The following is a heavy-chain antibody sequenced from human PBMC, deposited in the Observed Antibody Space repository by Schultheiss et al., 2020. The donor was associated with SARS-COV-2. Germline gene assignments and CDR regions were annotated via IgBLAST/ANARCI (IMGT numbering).Heavy chain of an antibody. V-gene: IGHV3-15*01. CDR3: TTYSSGWYGKNYYYYMDV. CDR2: IKSKTDGGTT. D-gene: IGHD6-19*01. J-gene: IGHJ6*03. Sequence: GGSLRLSCAASGFTFSSYSMNWVRQAPGKGLEWVGRIKSKTDGGTTDYAAPVKGRFTISRDDSKNTLYLQMNSLKTEDTAVYYCTTYSSGWYGKNYYYYMDVWGKGTTVTVSS. CDR1: GFTFSSYS.